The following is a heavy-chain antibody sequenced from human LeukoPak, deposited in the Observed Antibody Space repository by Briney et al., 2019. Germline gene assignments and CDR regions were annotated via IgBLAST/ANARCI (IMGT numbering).Heavy chain of an antibody. CDR1: GGTFSSYA. D-gene: IGHD3-10*01. Sequence: SVKVSCKASGGTFSSYAISWVRQAPGQGLEWMGGIIPIFGTANYAQKFQGRVTITADESTSTAYMELSSLRSEDTAVYYCARVWFGESAPDYWGQGTLVTASS. J-gene: IGHJ4*02. CDR2: IIPIFGTA. CDR3: ARVWFGESAPDY. V-gene: IGHV1-69*13.